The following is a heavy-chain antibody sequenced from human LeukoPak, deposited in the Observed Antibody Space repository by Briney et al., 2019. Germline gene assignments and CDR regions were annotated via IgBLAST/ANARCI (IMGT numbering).Heavy chain of an antibody. D-gene: IGHD1-26*01. V-gene: IGHV3-15*01. J-gene: IGHJ4*02. CDR3: ASLVGFSLYY. CDR1: GFTFTTYS. Sequence: KPGGSLRLSCAASGFTFTTYSMNWVRQGPGKGLEWVGHISVRSDGGTTDYAAPVKGRFTISRDDSENTLYLQMDSLQTEDTAVYYCASLVGFSLYYWGQGTLVTVSS. CDR2: ISVRSDGGTT.